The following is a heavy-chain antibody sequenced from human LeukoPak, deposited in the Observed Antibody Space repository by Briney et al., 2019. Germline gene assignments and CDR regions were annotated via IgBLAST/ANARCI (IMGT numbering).Heavy chain of an antibody. J-gene: IGHJ3*02. V-gene: IGHV3-66*01. Sequence: GGSLRLSCAATGFTVSSNYMSWVRQAPGKGLEWVSVIYSGGSTYYADSVKGRFTISRDNSKNTLYLQMNSLRAEDTAVYYCARGGGYNYDAFDIWGQGTMVTVSS. CDR3: ARGGGYNYDAFDI. D-gene: IGHD5-12*01. CDR1: GFTVSSNY. CDR2: IYSGGST.